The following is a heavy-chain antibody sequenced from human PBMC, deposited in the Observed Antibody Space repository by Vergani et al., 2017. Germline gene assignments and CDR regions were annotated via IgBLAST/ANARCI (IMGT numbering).Heavy chain of an antibody. V-gene: IGHV4-34*01. Sequence: QVQLQQWGAGLLKPSETLSLTCAVYGGSFSGYYWSWIRQPPGKGLEWIGEINHSGSTNYNPSLKSRVTISVDTSKNQISLKLSSVTAADPAVYYCARALDIVVVPAAAIWNWFDPWGQGTLVTVSS. CDR2: INHSGST. CDR3: ARALDIVVVPAAAIWNWFDP. J-gene: IGHJ5*02. CDR1: GGSFSGYY. D-gene: IGHD2-2*01.